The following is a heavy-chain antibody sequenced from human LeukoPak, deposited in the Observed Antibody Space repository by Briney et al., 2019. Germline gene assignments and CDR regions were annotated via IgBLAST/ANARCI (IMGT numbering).Heavy chain of an antibody. Sequence: MASETLSLTCTVSGGSISSSSYYWGWIRQPPGKGLEWIGSIYYSVSTYYNPSLKSRVTISVDTSKNQFSLKLSSVTAADTAVYYCAREVRDGYNLDAFDIWGQGTMVTVSS. CDR3: AREVRDGYNLDAFDI. CDR1: GGSISSSSYY. D-gene: IGHD5-24*01. J-gene: IGHJ3*02. CDR2: IYYSVST. V-gene: IGHV4-39*07.